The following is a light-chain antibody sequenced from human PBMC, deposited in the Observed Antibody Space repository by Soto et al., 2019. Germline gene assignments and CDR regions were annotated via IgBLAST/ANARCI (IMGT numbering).Light chain of an antibody. V-gene: IGKV1-27*01. J-gene: IGKJ1*01. Sequence: DIQMTQSPSSLSASVGDRVTITCRAREDISNYLAWYQQKPGKVPKLLIYGASTLQSGVPSRFSGSGSGTDFTLTISSLQTEDVATYYCQNYNRAPWTFGQGTKVESK. CDR2: GAS. CDR3: QNYNRAPWT. CDR1: EDISNY.